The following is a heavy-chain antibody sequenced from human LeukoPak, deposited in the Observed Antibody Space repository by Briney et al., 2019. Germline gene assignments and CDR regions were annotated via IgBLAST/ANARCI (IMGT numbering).Heavy chain of an antibody. CDR3: AREGYNWGGVDY. Sequence: PGGSLRLSCAASGFTFSSYWMNWFRQAPGKGLVWVSRITTDGSSTGYADSVQGRFTISRDNAKNTLYLQMNSLRAEDTAVYCCAREGYNWGGVDYWGQGTLVTVSS. J-gene: IGHJ4*02. V-gene: IGHV3-74*01. CDR2: ITTDGSST. D-gene: IGHD1-20*01. CDR1: GFTFSSYW.